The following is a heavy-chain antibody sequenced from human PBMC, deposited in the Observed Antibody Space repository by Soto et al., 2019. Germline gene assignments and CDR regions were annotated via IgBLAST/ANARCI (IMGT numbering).Heavy chain of an antibody. CDR2: MNHNSGNT. V-gene: IGHV1-8*01. J-gene: IGHJ6*02. D-gene: IGHD5-18*01. CDR1: GYTFTSYD. CDR3: ARGVDTAVVSIYYYYGMDV. Sequence: QVQLVQSGTEVKKPGASVKVSCKASGYTFTSYDINWVRQATGQGLDRMGWMNHNSGNTGYAQKYQGRVTMTRNTSISTAYIEQRSLRSVETAVYYCARGVDTAVVSIYYYYGMDVWGQGTTVTVSS.